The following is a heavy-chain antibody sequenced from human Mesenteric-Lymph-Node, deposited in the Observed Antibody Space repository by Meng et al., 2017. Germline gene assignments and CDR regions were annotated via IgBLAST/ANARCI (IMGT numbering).Heavy chain of an antibody. Sequence: ASVKVSCKASGYTFTGYYMHWVRQAPGQGLEWMGIINPSGGSTSYAQKLQGRVTMTRDTSTSTVYMELSSLKSEDTAVYYCAREYGSGSYYFDYWGQGTLVTVSS. CDR2: INPSGGST. V-gene: IGHV1-46*01. CDR1: GYTFTGYY. D-gene: IGHD3-10*01. CDR3: AREYGSGSYYFDY. J-gene: IGHJ4*02.